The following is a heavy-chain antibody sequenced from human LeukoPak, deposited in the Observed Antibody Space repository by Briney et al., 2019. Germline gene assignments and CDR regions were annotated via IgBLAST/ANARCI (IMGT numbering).Heavy chain of an antibody. J-gene: IGHJ6*03. D-gene: IGHD2-2*01. CDR3: ARMYCSSTSCPYYMDV. V-gene: IGHV3-30*01. Sequence: PGGSLRLSCAASGFTFSSYAMHWGRQAPGKGLEGVAVISYDGSNKYYAGSVKGRFTISRDNSKNTLYLQMNSLRAEDTAVYYCARMYCSSTSCPYYMDVWGKGTTVTVSS. CDR1: GFTFSSYA. CDR2: ISYDGSNK.